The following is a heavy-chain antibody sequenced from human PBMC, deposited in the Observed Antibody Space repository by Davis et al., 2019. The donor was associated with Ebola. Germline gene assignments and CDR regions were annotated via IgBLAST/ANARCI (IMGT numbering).Heavy chain of an antibody. V-gene: IGHV4-61*05. CDR3: ARLRYNDGYIFDY. J-gene: IGHJ4*02. CDR1: GGSISSSSYF. Sequence: SETLSLTCTVSGGSISSSSYFWSWIRQPPGKGLEWIAYIYYSGSTNYNPSLKSRVTISVDTSKNQFSLKLSSVTAADTAVYYCARLRYNDGYIFDYWGQGTLVTVSS. D-gene: IGHD5-18*01. CDR2: IYYSGST.